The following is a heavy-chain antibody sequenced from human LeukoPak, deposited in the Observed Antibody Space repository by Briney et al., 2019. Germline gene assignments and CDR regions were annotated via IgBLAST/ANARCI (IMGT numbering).Heavy chain of an antibody. D-gene: IGHD3-10*01. J-gene: IGHJ4*02. CDR2: IRSSSDYI. CDR1: GFIFSSYT. V-gene: IGHV3-21*04. Sequence: GGSLRLSCAASGFIFSSYTMNWVRQAPGKGLEWVSSIRSSSDYIYYADSVKGRFTISRDNAKNSLYLQMNSLRAEDTAVYYCARDNTYYYGSGSYSHRFYFDYWGQGTLVTVSS. CDR3: ARDNTYYYGSGSYSHRFYFDY.